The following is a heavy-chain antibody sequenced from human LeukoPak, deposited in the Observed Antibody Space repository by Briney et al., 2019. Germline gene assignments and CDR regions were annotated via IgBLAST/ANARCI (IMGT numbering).Heavy chain of an antibody. Sequence: PGGSLRLSCVASGFMFSDSWMSWVRQAPGKGLEWVADIHKDGSETDYVDSVKGRYTISRDNAKYSLCLQMDSLGADDTAVYYCATYTNWVAGDVWGQGTTVSVSS. CDR1: GFMFSDSW. J-gene: IGHJ6*02. V-gene: IGHV3-7*01. CDR3: ATYTNWVAGDV. D-gene: IGHD7-27*01. CDR2: IHKDGSET.